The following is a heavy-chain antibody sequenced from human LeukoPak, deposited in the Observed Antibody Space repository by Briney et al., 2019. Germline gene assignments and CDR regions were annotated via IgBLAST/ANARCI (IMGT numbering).Heavy chain of an antibody. Sequence: GGSLRLSCAASGFTFDDYAMHWVRQAPGKGLEWVSGISWNSGSIGYADSVKGRFTISRDNAKNSLYLQMNSLRAEDMALYYCAKDQLPYDYSIGRNAFDIWGQGTMVTASS. CDR1: GFTFDDYA. J-gene: IGHJ3*02. V-gene: IGHV3-9*03. CDR2: ISWNSGSI. D-gene: IGHD4-11*01. CDR3: AKDQLPYDYSIGRNAFDI.